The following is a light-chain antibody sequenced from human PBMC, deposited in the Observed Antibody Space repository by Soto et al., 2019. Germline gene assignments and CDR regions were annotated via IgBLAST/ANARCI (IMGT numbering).Light chain of an antibody. V-gene: IGKV3-11*01. CDR1: QYINTR. CDR3: HQRQSWPRT. J-gene: IGKJ1*01. CDR2: QTS. Sequence: EVVLAQSPATLSSFQGDRVTLSCRASQYINTRLAWYQHRPGQAPRLLIYQTSIRAAGIPARFSASGSGTDFTLTISDVQPEDFALYYCHQRQSWPRTFGQGSMVDVK.